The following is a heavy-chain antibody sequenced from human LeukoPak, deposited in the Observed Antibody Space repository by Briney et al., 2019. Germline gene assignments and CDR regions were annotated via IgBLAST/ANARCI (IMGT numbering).Heavy chain of an antibody. CDR2: ITSSGRNI. V-gene: IGHV3-21*01. D-gene: IGHD1-26*01. J-gene: IGHJ4*02. CDR3: ARGGSNSPYYLDC. Sequence: GGSLRLSCAASGFTFSSYEMNWVRQAPGKGLEWVSSITSSGRNIYYADSLKGRFTISRDNAKNSLYLQMNSLRAEDTAVYYCARGGSNSPYYLDCWGQGTLVTLSS. CDR1: GFTFSSYE.